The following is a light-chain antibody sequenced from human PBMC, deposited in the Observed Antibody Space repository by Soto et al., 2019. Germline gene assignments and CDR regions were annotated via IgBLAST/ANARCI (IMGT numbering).Light chain of an antibody. V-gene: IGLV2-14*01. Sequence: LTQPASVSGSPGQSITISCTGASSYVGGYNYVSWYQQHPGKAPKLMIYDVSNRPSGVSNRFSGSKSGNTASLTISGLQAEDEADYYCSSYTSSSTNVFGTGTKVTVL. CDR2: DVS. CDR1: SSYVGGYNY. J-gene: IGLJ1*01. CDR3: SSYTSSSTNV.